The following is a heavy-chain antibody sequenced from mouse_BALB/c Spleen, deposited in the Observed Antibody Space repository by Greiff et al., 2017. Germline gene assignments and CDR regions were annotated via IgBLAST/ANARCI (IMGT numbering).Heavy chain of an antibody. J-gene: IGHJ4*01. CDR3: ARVMGGNHYYYYAMDY. V-gene: IGHV1-7*01. CDR1: GYTFTSYW. CDR2: INPSTGYT. Sequence: QVQLKESGAELAKPGASVKMSCKASGYTFTSYWMHWVKQRPGQGLEWIGYINPSTGYTEYNQKFKDKATLTADKSSSTAYMQLSSLTSEDSAVYYCARVMGGNHYYYYAMDYWGQGTSVTVSS. D-gene: IGHD2-1*01.